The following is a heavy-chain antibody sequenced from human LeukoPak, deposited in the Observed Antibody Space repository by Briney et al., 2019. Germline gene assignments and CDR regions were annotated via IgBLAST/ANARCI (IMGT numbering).Heavy chain of an antibody. CDR2: ISGDGGST. CDR3: ARVLPQVYYFDY. Sequence: GGSLRLSCAASGFTFDDYAMHWVRQAPGKGLEWVSLISGDGGSTYYADSVKGRFTISRDNSKNTLYLQMNSLRAEDTAVYYCARVLPQVYYFDYWGQGTLVTVSS. V-gene: IGHV3-43*02. J-gene: IGHJ4*02. CDR1: GFTFDDYA.